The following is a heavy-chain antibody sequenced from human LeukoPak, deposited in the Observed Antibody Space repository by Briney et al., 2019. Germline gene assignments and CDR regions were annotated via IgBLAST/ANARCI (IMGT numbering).Heavy chain of an antibody. Sequence: GGSLRLSCAASGFTVSSNYMSWVRQAPGKGLEWVPVIYSGGSTYYADSVKGRFTISRDNSKNTLYLQMNSLRAEDTAVYYCARYHYDILTGYYHNYFDYWGQGTLVTVSS. J-gene: IGHJ4*02. CDR3: ARYHYDILTGYYHNYFDY. CDR2: IYSGGST. D-gene: IGHD3-9*01. V-gene: IGHV3-53*01. CDR1: GFTVSSNY.